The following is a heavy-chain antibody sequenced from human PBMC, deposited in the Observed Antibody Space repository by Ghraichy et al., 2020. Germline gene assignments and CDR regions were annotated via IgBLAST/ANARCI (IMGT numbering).Heavy chain of an antibody. D-gene: IGHD4-23*01. J-gene: IGHJ4*02. CDR2: IYYSGST. Sequence: ETLSLTCTVSGGSISSYYWSWIRQPPGKGLEWIGYIYYSGSTNYNPSLKSRVTISVDTSKNQFSLKLSSVTAADTAVYYCARHGGDYGGNGFDYWGQGTLVTVSS. CDR1: GGSISSYY. V-gene: IGHV4-59*08. CDR3: ARHGGDYGGNGFDY.